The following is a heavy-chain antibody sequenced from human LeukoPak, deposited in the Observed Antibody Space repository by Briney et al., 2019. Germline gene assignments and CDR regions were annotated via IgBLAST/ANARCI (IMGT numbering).Heavy chain of an antibody. CDR3: ARNSNFDTHDF. CDR2: IRPDGTKE. CDR1: GFTFGNSW. J-gene: IGHJ4*02. Sequence: GGSLRLSCAASGFTFGNSWMSWVRQPPGKGLEWVAAIRPDGTKEYYVDSVRGRFTISRDNAKDSLFLQMNSLRDDDTAVYFCARNSNFDTHDFWGQGTLVIVPS. D-gene: IGHD3-22*01. V-gene: IGHV3-7*01.